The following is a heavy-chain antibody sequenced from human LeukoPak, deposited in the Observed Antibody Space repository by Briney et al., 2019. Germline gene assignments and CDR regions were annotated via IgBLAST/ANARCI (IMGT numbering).Heavy chain of an antibody. Sequence: ASVRVSCKASGYTFTGHYMHWVRQAPGQGLEWMGIINPSGGSTSYAQKFQGRVTMTTDTSTSTAYMELRSLRSDDTAVYYCARFWKWLAPHYYYYYYMDVWGKGTTVTISS. CDR3: ARFWKWLAPHYYYYYYMDV. CDR2: INPSGGST. J-gene: IGHJ6*03. CDR1: GYTFTGHY. D-gene: IGHD6-19*01. V-gene: IGHV1-46*01.